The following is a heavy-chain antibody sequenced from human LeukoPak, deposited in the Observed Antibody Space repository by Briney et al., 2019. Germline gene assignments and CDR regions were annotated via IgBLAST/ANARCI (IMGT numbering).Heavy chain of an antibody. CDR1: GGSISSSTSY. CDR3: GKTDIYFNPIDY. V-gene: IGHV4-39*07. Sequence: PSETLSLTCTVSGGSISSSTSYWGWIRQPPGKGLEWIGNIYYSGSTYYNPSLKSRVTISVDASKKQFSLRLSSVTAADTAIYYCGKTDIYFNPIDYWGPGSLVTVSS. J-gene: IGHJ4*02. D-gene: IGHD3-9*01. CDR2: IYYSGST.